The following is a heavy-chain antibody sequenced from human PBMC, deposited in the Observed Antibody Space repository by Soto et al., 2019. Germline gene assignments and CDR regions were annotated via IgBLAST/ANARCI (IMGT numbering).Heavy chain of an antibody. Sequence: SETLSLTCTVSGGSISSYYWSWIRQPPGKGLEWIGYIYHSGSTYYNPSLKSRVTISVDRSKNQFPLKLSSVTAADTAVYYCARAQGYYDSSGYYPGPYYYGMDVWGQGTTVTVSS. V-gene: IGHV4-59*12. CDR3: ARAQGYYDSSGYYPGPYYYGMDV. D-gene: IGHD3-22*01. J-gene: IGHJ6*02. CDR1: GGSISSYY. CDR2: IYHSGST.